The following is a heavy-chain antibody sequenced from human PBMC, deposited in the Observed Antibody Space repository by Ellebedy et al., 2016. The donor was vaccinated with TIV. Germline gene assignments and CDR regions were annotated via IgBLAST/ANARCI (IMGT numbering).Heavy chain of an antibody. J-gene: IGHJ5*02. CDR3: ARGVFWFDP. Sequence: SETLSLTCTVSGGSISSYYWSWIRQPPGKGLEWIGYIYYSGSTNYNPSLKSRVTISVDTSKNQFSLKLSSVTAADTAVYYCARGVFWFDPWGQGTLVTVSS. V-gene: IGHV4-59*01. D-gene: IGHD6-13*01. CDR2: IYYSGST. CDR1: GGSISSYY.